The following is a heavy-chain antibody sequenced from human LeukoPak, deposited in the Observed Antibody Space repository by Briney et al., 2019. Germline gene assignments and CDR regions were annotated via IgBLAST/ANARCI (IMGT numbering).Heavy chain of an antibody. CDR1: GFTFSSYA. CDR2: INHSGST. CDR3: ARRNIDFWSGYSLFTYYYYGMDV. V-gene: IGHV4-34*01. J-gene: IGHJ6*02. Sequence: GSLILSCAPSGFTFSSYAMSWIRPPPGKGLEWIGEINHSGSTNYNPSLKSRVTISVDTSKNQFSLKLSSVTAADTAVYYCARRNIDFWSGYSLFTYYYYGMDVWGQGTTVTVSS. D-gene: IGHD3-3*01.